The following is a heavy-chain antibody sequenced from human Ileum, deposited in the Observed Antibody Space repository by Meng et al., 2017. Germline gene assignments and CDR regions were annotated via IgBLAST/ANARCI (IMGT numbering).Heavy chain of an antibody. J-gene: IGHJ4*02. V-gene: IGHV4-4*01. CDR2: IFSSGRT. D-gene: IGHD3-22*01. CDR3: ATSNDRDVYYLGY. CDR1: W. Sequence: WCRWVCPSPAQALEMIWEIFSSGRTNCNPCLKSRVTISIDKSKTQIYLQLSAVTAADTAVYSCATSNDRDVYYLGYWGQGTLVTVSS.